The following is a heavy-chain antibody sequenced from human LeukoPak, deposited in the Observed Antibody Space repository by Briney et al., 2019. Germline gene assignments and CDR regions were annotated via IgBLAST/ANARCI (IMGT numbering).Heavy chain of an antibody. CDR3: ARHDAVPVIRRGFDF. CDR1: GGSVSGYY. D-gene: IGHD2-21*02. CDR2: IFYTGTT. Sequence: SETLSLTCTVSGGSVSGYYWSWIRQSPGKGLEWIGYIFYTGTTLYSPSLRGRVTMSVDTSENQFSLKLSSVTAADTAMYYCARHDAVPVIRRGFDFWGQGTLVTVSS. J-gene: IGHJ4*02. V-gene: IGHV4-59*08.